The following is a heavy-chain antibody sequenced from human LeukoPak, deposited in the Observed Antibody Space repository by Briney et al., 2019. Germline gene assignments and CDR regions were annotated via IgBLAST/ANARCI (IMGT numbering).Heavy chain of an antibody. CDR3: TRRIAARGNWFDP. CDR2: IRSKANSYAT. Sequence: LPGGSLRLSCAASGFTFSGSAMHWVRQASGKGLEWVGRIRSKANSYATAYAASVKGRFTISRDDSKNTAYLQMNSLKTEDTAVYYCTRRIAARGNWFDPWGQGTLVTVSS. D-gene: IGHD6-6*01. V-gene: IGHV3-73*01. CDR1: GFTFSGSA. J-gene: IGHJ5*02.